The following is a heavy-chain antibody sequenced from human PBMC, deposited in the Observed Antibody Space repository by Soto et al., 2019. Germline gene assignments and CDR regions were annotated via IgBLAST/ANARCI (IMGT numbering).Heavy chain of an antibody. CDR1: GFAFSSYA. Sequence: GVLRLSCAASGFAFSSYAMSWVRQAPGKGLAWVSGISVSGGSTYYADSVKGRFTISRDNSKNTLYLQMNSLRAEDTAVYYCARRRGVVVIPEVGYYMDVWGKGTTVTVSS. V-gene: IGHV3-23*01. CDR3: ARRRGVVVIPEVGYYMDV. CDR2: ISVSGGST. D-gene: IGHD2-2*01. J-gene: IGHJ6*03.